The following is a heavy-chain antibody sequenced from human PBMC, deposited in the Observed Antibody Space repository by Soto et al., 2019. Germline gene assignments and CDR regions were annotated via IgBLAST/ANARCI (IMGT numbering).Heavy chain of an antibody. D-gene: IGHD3-10*01. CDR2: ISAYNGNT. CDR3: ARDSYYGSGSLSERPYYYYYGMDV. CDR1: GYTFTSYG. J-gene: IGHJ6*02. Sequence: ASVKVSCKASGYTFTSYGISWVRQAPGQGLEWMGWISAYNGNTNYAQKLQGRVTMTTDTSTSTAYMELRSLRSEDTAVYYCARDSYYGSGSLSERPYYYYYGMDVWGQGTTVTVSS. V-gene: IGHV1-18*01.